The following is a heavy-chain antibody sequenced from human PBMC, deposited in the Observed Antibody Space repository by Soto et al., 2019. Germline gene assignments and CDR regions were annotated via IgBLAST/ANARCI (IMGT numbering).Heavy chain of an antibody. J-gene: IGHJ6*02. CDR2: ISWDGGST. V-gene: IGHV3-43*01. Sequence: VQLVESGGVVVQPGGSLRLSCAASGFTFDDYTMHWVRQAPGKGLEWVSLISWDGGSTYYADSVKGRFTISRDNSKNSLYLQMNSLRTEDTALYYCAKDGGVRGEPAYYYYYYGMDVWGQGTTVTVSS. CDR3: AKDGGVRGEPAYYYYYYGMDV. CDR1: GFTFDDYT. D-gene: IGHD3-10*01.